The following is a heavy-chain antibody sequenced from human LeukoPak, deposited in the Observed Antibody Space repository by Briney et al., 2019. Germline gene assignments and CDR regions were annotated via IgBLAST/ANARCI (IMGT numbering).Heavy chain of an antibody. Sequence: GGSLRLSCAASGFTFSSYAMNWVRQAPGKGLEWVSAVDNSGGNTYYAVSVKGRFTISRDNSKNTLFLQMHSLRAEDTAIYYCAKGASSGSRNDYWGQGTLVTVSS. CDR2: VDNSGGNT. J-gene: IGHJ4*02. CDR3: AKGASSGSRNDY. D-gene: IGHD3-22*01. CDR1: GFTFSSYA. V-gene: IGHV3-23*01.